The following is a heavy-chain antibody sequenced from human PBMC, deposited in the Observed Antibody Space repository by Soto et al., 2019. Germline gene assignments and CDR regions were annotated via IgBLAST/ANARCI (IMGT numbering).Heavy chain of an antibody. CDR1: GFTFSSYW. V-gene: IGHV3-7*01. Sequence: ESGGGLVQPGGSLRLSCAASGFTFSSYWMSWVRQAPGKGLEWVANIKKDGSEKSYVDSVKGRFTISRDNDKNSLSLQMNSLRAEDTAVYYCAREIATRLWGKGTTVIVSS. D-gene: IGHD6-6*01. CDR3: AREIATRL. CDR2: IKKDGSEK. J-gene: IGHJ6*04.